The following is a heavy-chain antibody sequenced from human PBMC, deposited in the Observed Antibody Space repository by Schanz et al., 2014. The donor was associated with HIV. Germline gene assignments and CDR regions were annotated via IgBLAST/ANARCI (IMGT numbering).Heavy chain of an antibody. CDR1: GFTFSTYA. Sequence: EVKLSESGGGLVQPGGSLRLSCVASGFTFSTYAMSWVRQAPGKGLEWVSAISVSGASTYYADSVKGRFTISRDNSKNTVYLQMDSLRAEDTAVYFCAQEEVPNDCWGQGTLVTVSS. J-gene: IGHJ4*02. V-gene: IGHV3-23*01. D-gene: IGHD3-10*01. CDR3: AQEEVPNDC. CDR2: ISVSGAST.